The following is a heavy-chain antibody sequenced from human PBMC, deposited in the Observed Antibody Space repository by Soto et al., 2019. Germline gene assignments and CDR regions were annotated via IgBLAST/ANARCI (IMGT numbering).Heavy chain of an antibody. CDR3: ARVGRTYYDILTHLLFDY. CDR1: GGSFSGYY. D-gene: IGHD3-9*01. CDR2: INHSGST. Sequence: SETLSLTCAVYGGSFSGYYWSWIRQPPGKGLEWIGEINHSGSTNYNPSLKSRVTISVATSKNQFSLKLSSVTAADTAVYYCARVGRTYYDILTHLLFDYWGQGTLVTVSS. V-gene: IGHV4-34*01. J-gene: IGHJ4*02.